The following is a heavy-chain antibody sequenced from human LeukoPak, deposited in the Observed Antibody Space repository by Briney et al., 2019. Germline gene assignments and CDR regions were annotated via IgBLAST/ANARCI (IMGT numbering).Heavy chain of an antibody. CDR2: IIGGGDST. J-gene: IGHJ5*02. D-gene: IGHD1-26*01. Sequence: GGSLRFSCAASGLTFSSYAMSWVRQAPGKGLEWVSAIIGGGDSTYYADSVKGRFTISRDNSKNTLYLQMNSLRAEDTAVYYCAKDPKGGLASWGQGTLVTVSS. V-gene: IGHV3-23*01. CDR3: AKDPKGGLAS. CDR1: GLTFSSYA.